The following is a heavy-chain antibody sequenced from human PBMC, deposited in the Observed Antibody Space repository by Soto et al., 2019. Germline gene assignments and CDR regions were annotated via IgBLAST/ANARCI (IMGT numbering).Heavy chain of an antibody. Sequence: SETLSLTCAVSDGSVSSNNGWNWVRQPPGKGLEWIGEIYHSGATNYNPSLKSRVTISVDKSKDQVSLNLNSVTAADTAVYYCARRGARYSPFDYWGQGTLVTVSS. CDR1: DGSVSSNNG. CDR2: IYHSGAT. D-gene: IGHD2-15*01. V-gene: IGHV4-4*02. J-gene: IGHJ4*02. CDR3: ARRGARYSPFDY.